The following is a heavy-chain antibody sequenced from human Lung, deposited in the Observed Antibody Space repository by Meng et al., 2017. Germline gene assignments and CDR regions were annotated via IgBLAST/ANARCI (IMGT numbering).Heavy chain of an antibody. V-gene: IGHV4-39*07. J-gene: IGHJ1*01. D-gene: IGHD3-22*01. CDR2: IYYSGST. Sequence: PTPGCGPGLVEPSETLSLTCTVSGGSISSSSYYWGWIRQPPGKGLEWIGSIYYSGSTYYNPSLKSRVSISVDTSKSQFSLRLSSVTAADTAVYYCARGEYDSSGYYLEYFQLWGQGTLVTVSS. CDR3: ARGEYDSSGYYLEYFQL. CDR1: GGSISSSSYY.